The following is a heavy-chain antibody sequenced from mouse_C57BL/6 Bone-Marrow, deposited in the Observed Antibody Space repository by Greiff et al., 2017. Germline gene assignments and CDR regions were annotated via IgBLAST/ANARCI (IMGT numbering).Heavy chain of an antibody. D-gene: IGHD4-1*01. V-gene: IGHV6-6*01. J-gene: IGHJ4*01. CDR2: IRNKANNTAT. CDR3: TWTGLYAMDY. Sequence: EVKLVESGGGLVQPGGSMKLSCAASGFTFSDAWMDWVRQSPEQGLEWVAEIRNKANNTATYYAESVKGRFTISRDDSKSSVYLQMNSLRAEDTDSYYCTWTGLYAMDYWGQGTSVTVSS. CDR1: GFTFSDAW.